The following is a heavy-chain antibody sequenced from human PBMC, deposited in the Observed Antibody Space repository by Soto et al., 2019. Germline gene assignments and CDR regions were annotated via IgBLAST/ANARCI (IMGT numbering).Heavy chain of an antibody. CDR3: AKTPYSGYLWFDP. V-gene: IGHV4-59*01. J-gene: IGHJ5*02. CDR2: IYYSGST. Sequence: QVQLQESGPGLVKPSETLSLTCTVSGGSISSYCWSWIRQPPGKGLEWIGYIYYSGSTNYNPSLKSRVTISVDTSKKQFSLKLSSVTAADTAVYYCAKTPYSGYLWFDPWGQGTLVTVSS. D-gene: IGHD3-22*01. CDR1: GGSISSYC.